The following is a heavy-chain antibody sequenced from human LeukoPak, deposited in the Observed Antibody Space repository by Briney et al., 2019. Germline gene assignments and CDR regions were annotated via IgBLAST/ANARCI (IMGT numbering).Heavy chain of an antibody. D-gene: IGHD6-13*01. J-gene: IGHJ4*02. CDR3: ARGRAGFSGSWYAY. Sequence: ASVKVSCKASGYTFTSYYMHWVRQAPGQGPEWMGVINPSDGSTSYAQKFQGRVAMTRDTSTSTVFMELSSLTSEDAAVYYCARGRAGFSGSWYAYWGQGTLVTVSS. CDR1: GYTFTSYY. V-gene: IGHV1-46*01. CDR2: INPSDGST.